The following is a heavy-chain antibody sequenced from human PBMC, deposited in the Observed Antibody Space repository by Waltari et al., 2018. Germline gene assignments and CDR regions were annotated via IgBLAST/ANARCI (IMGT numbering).Heavy chain of an antibody. D-gene: IGHD5-12*01. Sequence: QVQLVQSGAEVKKPGASVTVACKASKYTFTDSYMHWVRQAPGQGLEWMGWINPNSGGTNYAQKFQGWVTMTRDTSISTVYMELTRLRSDDTAVYYCAREIGPYIGYDQHFDYWGQGTLVTVSS. CDR3: AREIGPYIGYDQHFDY. CDR1: KYTFTDSY. CDR2: INPNSGGT. V-gene: IGHV1-2*04. J-gene: IGHJ4*02.